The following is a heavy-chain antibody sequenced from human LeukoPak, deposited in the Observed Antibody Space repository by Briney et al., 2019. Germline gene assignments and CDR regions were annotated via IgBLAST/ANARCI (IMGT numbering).Heavy chain of an antibody. Sequence: SETLSLTCTVSGGSISSGSYYWSWIRQPAGKGLEWIGRIYTSGSTNYNPSLKSRVTISVDTSKNQFSLKLSSVTAADTAVYYCAAAGGASYYYYGMDVWGRGTTVTVSS. V-gene: IGHV4-61*02. J-gene: IGHJ6*02. D-gene: IGHD6-13*01. CDR2: IYTSGST. CDR1: GGSISSGSYY. CDR3: AAAGGASYYYYGMDV.